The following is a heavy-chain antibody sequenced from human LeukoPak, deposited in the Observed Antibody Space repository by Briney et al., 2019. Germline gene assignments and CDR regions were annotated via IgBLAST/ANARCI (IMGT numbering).Heavy chain of an antibody. J-gene: IGHJ4*02. CDR3: ARDRVSSGWYTFDY. CDR2: ISSSSSYI. D-gene: IGHD6-19*01. Sequence: GGSLRLSCAASGFTFSSYNVNWVRQAPGKGLEWVSSISSSSSYIYYADSVKGRFTISSDNAKNSLYLQMNSLRAEDTAVYYCARDRVSSGWYTFDYWGQGTLVTVSS. CDR1: GFTFSSYN. V-gene: IGHV3-21*01.